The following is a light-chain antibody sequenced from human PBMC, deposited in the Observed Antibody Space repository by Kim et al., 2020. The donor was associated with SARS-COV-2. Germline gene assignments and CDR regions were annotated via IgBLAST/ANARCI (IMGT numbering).Light chain of an antibody. Sequence: SSELTQDPAVSVALGQTVRITCQGDSLRSYYATWYQQKPGQAPVVVIYGKNNRPSGIPDRFSGSSSGNTASLTITGAQAEDEADYYCNSWDSSGDHLLFG. CDR1: SLRSYY. CDR2: GKN. V-gene: IGLV3-19*01. J-gene: IGLJ3*02. CDR3: NSWDSSGDHLL.